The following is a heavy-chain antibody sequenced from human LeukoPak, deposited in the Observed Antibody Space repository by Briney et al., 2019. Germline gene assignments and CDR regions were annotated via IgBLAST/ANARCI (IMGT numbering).Heavy chain of an antibody. CDR1: GYTFTIFG. D-gene: IGHD6-19*01. V-gene: IGHV1-18*01. CDR2: ISVYNGNT. J-gene: IGHJ5*02. CDR3: ARDLPNSSGWFDP. Sequence: ASVKVSCKASGYTFTIFGISWVRQAPGQALEWMGWISVYNGNTNYAQKLQDRVTMTTDTSTSTAYMELRSLRSDDTAVYYCARDLPNSSGWFDPWGQGTLVTVSS.